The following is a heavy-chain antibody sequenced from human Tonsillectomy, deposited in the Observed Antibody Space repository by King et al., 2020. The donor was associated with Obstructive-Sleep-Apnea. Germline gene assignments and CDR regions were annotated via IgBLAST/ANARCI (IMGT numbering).Heavy chain of an antibody. CDR1: GGSISSSSYY. CDR2: IYYSGST. Sequence: QLQESGPGLVKPSETLSLTCTVSGGSISSSSYYWGWIRQPPGKGLEWIGSIYYSGSTYYNPSPKSRVTISVDTSKNQFSLKLSSVNAADTAVYYCARECYPPNWVVDYWGQGTLVTVSS. V-gene: IGHV4-39*07. CDR3: ARECYPPNWVVDY. J-gene: IGHJ4*02. D-gene: IGHD1-1*01.